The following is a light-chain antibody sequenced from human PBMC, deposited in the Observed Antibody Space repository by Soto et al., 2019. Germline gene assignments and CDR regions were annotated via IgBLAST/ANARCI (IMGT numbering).Light chain of an antibody. CDR3: QQYNSYFLS. J-gene: IGKJ4*01. CDR2: KAT. V-gene: IGKV1-5*03. Sequence: DIPMTQSPSILSASVGDRVSITCRASQSISSWLGWYQHKPGKAPKLLIYKATTLDSEVPSRFSGSGSGTEFTLTISSLQADDVATYYCQQYNSYFLSFGGGTKVEIK. CDR1: QSISSW.